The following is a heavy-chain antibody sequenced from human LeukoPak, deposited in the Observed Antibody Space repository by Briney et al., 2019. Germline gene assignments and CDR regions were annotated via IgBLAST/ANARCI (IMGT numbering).Heavy chain of an antibody. CDR3: ARELQLERNYPQVMDV. J-gene: IGHJ6*02. Sequence: ASVKVSCEASRYTFTRYGISWVRQAPGQGLEWMGWISSYNGNTNYEQKLQGRVTMTTNTTTSTDYMELRSLRSDDTAVYYCARELQLERNYPQVMDVWGQGTTVTVSS. D-gene: IGHD1-1*01. CDR1: RYTFTRYG. CDR2: ISSYNGNT. V-gene: IGHV1-18*01.